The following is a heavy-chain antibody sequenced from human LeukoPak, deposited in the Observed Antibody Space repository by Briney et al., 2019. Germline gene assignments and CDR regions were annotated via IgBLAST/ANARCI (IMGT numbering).Heavy chain of an antibody. J-gene: IGHJ6*03. D-gene: IGHD1-26*01. Sequence: SETLSLTCSVSGGSVTSNAYYWVWIRQPPGKGLEWIGSMHHSGDRYYTPTLKGRVTIFADTSKNQFSLRLSSLTAADTAVYYCASLGDCNSGSCYLRNHYKYYMDVWGKGTTVTISS. CDR3: ASLGDCNSGSCYLRNHYKYYMDV. V-gene: IGHV4-39*01. CDR1: GGSVTSNAYY. CDR2: MHHSGDR.